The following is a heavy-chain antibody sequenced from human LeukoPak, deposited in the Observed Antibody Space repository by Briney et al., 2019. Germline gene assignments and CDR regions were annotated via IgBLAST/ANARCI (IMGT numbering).Heavy chain of an antibody. J-gene: IGHJ4*02. V-gene: IGHV3-30-3*01. CDR3: ARDRGLVQGY. Sequence: GGSLRLSCAASGFTFSSYAMHWVRQAPGKGLEWVAVISYDGSNKYYADSVKGRFTISRDNSKNTLYLQMNSLRAEDTAVYYCARDRGLVQGYWGQGTLVTVSS. D-gene: IGHD6-19*01. CDR2: ISYDGSNK. CDR1: GFTFSSYA.